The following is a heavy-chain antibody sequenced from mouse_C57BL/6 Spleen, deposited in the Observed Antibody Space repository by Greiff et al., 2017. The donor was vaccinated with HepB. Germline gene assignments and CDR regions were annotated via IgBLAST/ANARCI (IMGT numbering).Heavy chain of an antibody. D-gene: IGHD1-1*01. CDR1: GFTFSDYG. CDR2: ISSGSSTI. CDR3: ARLSLYGSSYWYFDV. V-gene: IGHV5-17*01. Sequence: EVKLQESGGGLVKPGGSLKLSCAASGFTFSDYGMHWVRQAPEKGLEWVAYISSGSSTIYYADTVKGRFTISRDNAKNTLFLQMTSLRSEDTAMYYCARLSLYGSSYWYFDVWGTGTTVTVSS. J-gene: IGHJ1*03.